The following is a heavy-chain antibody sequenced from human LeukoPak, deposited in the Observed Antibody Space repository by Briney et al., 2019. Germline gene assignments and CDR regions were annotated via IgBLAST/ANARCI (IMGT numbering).Heavy chain of an antibody. D-gene: IGHD3-10*01. V-gene: IGHV3-21*01. CDR1: GFTFSSYS. J-gene: IGHJ4*02. CDR2: ISSSGTYV. Sequence: GGSLRLSCAASGFTFSSYSMNWVRQAPGKGLEWVSSISSSGTYVYYADSVKGRFTISRDNAKNSLSLQMNSLRADDAAVYYCARLAVRGAYGGYDYWGQGTLVTVSS. CDR3: ARLAVRGAYGGYDY.